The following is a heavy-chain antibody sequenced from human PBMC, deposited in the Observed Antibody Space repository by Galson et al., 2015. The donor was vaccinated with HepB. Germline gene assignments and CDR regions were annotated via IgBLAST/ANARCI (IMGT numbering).Heavy chain of an antibody. Sequence: SVKVSCKASGYTFTGYYMHWLRQAPGQGLEWMGWINPNTGGSNYAQKLQGRVTMTRDTSISTAYMELSGLGSDDSAVYFCARGRSYVGFNYYMDVWGKGTTVTVSS. CDR1: GYTFTGYY. CDR2: INPNTGGS. J-gene: IGHJ6*03. V-gene: IGHV1-2*02. D-gene: IGHD1-26*01. CDR3: ARGRSYVGFNYYMDV.